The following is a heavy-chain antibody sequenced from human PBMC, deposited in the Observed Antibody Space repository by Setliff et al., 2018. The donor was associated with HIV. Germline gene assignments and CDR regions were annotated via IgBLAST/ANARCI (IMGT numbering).Heavy chain of an antibody. V-gene: IGHV4-59*08. J-gene: IGHJ6*04. D-gene: IGHD2-21*01. Sequence: KPSETLSLTCTVSGGSINTYWSWIRQPPGKGLEWIGYINYSGRTNYNPSLKSRATISLDTSKNQFSLKLSSVTAADTAVYYCARLYSTVTPDIWGKGTTVTVSS. CDR2: INYSGRT. CDR1: GGSINTY. CDR3: ARLYSTVTPDI.